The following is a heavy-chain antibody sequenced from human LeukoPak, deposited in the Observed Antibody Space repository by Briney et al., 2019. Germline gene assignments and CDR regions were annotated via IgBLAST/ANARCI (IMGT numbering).Heavy chain of an antibody. J-gene: IGHJ4*02. V-gene: IGHV4-59*02. Sequence: SETLSLTCTVSGGSVTDYYWSWIRQSPGKGLEWIGYIYYTGTSYNPSLRSRVTISADTSKNQFSLKLISVTAADTAVYYCASRKLGNDYWGQGTLVTVSS. CDR2: IYYTGT. D-gene: IGHD7-27*01. CDR3: ASRKLGNDY. CDR1: GGSVTDYY.